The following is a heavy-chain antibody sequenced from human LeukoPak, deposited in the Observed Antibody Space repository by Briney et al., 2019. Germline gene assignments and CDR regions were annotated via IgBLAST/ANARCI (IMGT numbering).Heavy chain of an antibody. CDR3: ARLATAMVGGDY. J-gene: IGHJ4*02. D-gene: IGHD5-18*01. Sequence: SETLSLTCTVSGGSISSSSYYWGWIRQPPGKGLEWIGSIYYSGSTYYNPSLKSRVTISVDTSKNQFSLKLSSVTAADTAVYYCARLATAMVGGDYWGQGTLVTVPS. CDR2: IYYSGST. CDR1: GGSISSSSYY. V-gene: IGHV4-39*01.